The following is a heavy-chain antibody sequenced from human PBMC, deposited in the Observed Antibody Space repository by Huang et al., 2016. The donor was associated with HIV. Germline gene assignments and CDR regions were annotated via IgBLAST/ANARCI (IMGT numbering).Heavy chain of an antibody. V-gene: IGHV1-8*01. CDR3: ARGFGINYNHEAFDV. J-gene: IGHJ3*01. CDR1: GYTFTNYD. CDR2: MNPKSGNV. Sequence: QIQLAQSGAEVKKPGASVKVSCKASGYTFTNYDINWVRQASGEGIELMGWMNPKSGNVGYTKKFQGRVAIVRNSSINTSYLEVTSLTSEDTAVYYCARGFGINYNHEAFDVWGQGTMVTVSS. D-gene: IGHD3-10*01.